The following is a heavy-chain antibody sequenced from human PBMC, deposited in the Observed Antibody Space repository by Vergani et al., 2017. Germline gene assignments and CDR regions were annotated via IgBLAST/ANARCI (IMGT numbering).Heavy chain of an antibody. Sequence: QVQVVQSGAEVKKSGASVKVSCKTSGYTFSNYYMHWLRQAPGQGLEWMGIINPSGGHTNYAQKFQGRVTMTRDTSTRTVYMELSSLRSEDTAIYYCARGDYGILTGYRYWVEGALVTVSA. CDR3: ARGDYGILTGYRY. CDR1: GYTFSNYY. J-gene: IGHJ4*02. CDR2: INPSGGHT. V-gene: IGHV1-46*03. D-gene: IGHD3-9*01.